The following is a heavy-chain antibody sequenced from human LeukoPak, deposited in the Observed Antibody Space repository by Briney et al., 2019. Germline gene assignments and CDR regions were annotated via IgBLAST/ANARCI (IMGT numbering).Heavy chain of an antibody. CDR3: ARHGRGYSYGYLFDY. D-gene: IGHD5-18*01. Sequence: SETLSLTCTVSGASITGHYWSWIRQPPGKGLEWIGFIYYSGTTNYNPSLKSRVTISVDTSKNQFSLKLSSVTAADTAVYYCARHGRGYSYGYLFDYWGQGTLVTVSS. V-gene: IGHV4-59*08. CDR1: GASITGHY. CDR2: IYYSGTT. J-gene: IGHJ4*02.